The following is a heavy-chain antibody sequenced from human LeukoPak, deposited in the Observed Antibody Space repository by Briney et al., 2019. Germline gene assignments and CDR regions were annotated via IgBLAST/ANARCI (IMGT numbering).Heavy chain of an antibody. V-gene: IGHV3-64D*09. CDR1: RFTFSTYA. CDR3: LKVPNYSSGY. Sequence: GGSLRLSCSASRFTFSTYAMHWVRQAPGKGLESVSTISSNGGSTYYADSVKGRFTISRDNSMNTLYLQMSSLTAEDTAVYYCLKVPNYSSGYWGQGTLVTVSS. CDR2: ISSNGGST. J-gene: IGHJ4*02. D-gene: IGHD6-25*01.